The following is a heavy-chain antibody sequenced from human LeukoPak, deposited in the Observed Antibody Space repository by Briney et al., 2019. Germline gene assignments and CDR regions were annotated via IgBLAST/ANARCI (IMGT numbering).Heavy chain of an antibody. D-gene: IGHD3-10*01. V-gene: IGHV3-30*18. CDR1: GFSFSNHG. J-gene: IGHJ4*02. Sequence: PGRSLRLSCAASGFSFSNHGMHWVRQAPGKGLEWVAVISYDGSNKYYGDSVKGRFTISRDNSKNTLYLQMNSLRAEDTAVYYCAKDPSCYYGSGSCQADYWGQGTLVTVSS. CDR3: AKDPSCYYGSGSCQADY. CDR2: ISYDGSNK.